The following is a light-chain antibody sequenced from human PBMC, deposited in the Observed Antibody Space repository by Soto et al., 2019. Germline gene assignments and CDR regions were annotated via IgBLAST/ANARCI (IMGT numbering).Light chain of an antibody. Sequence: QSALTQPASVSGSPGQSITISCTGTSSDVGNYNLVSWYQQHPGKAPKLMIYEVSKWPSGVSNRFSGSKSGNTASLTISGLQAEDEADYYCCSYAGSSIPVIFGTGTKLTVL. CDR1: SSDVGNYNL. V-gene: IGLV2-23*02. CDR3: CSYAGSSIPVI. CDR2: EVS. J-gene: IGLJ1*01.